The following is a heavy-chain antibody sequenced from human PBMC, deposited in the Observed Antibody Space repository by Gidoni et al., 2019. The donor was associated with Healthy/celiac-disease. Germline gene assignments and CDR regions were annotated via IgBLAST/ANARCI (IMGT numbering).Heavy chain of an antibody. J-gene: IGHJ4*02. CDR2: ISSSSSYI. CDR3: ARDQFYDSPIDY. CDR1: GFTFSSYS. V-gene: IGHV3-21*01. Sequence: EVQLVESGGGLVKPGGSLRLSCAASGFTFSSYSMNWVRQAPGKGLEWVSSISSSSSYIYYADSVKVRFTISRDNAKNSLYLQMNSLRAEDTAVYYCARDQFYDSPIDYWGQGTLVTVSS. D-gene: IGHD3-9*01.